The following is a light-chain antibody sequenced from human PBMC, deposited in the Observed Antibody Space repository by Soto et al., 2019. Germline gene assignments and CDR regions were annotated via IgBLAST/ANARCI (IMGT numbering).Light chain of an antibody. CDR3: FSYTSSTAYV. Sequence: QSVLTQPASVSGSPGQSITISCTGTSSDVGGYKYVSWYQLHPGKAPKLMIYEVSNRPSGISNRFSASKSGNTASLTISGLQAEDEADYYCFSYTSSTAYVFGTGNKVTVL. CDR1: SSDVGGYKY. V-gene: IGLV2-14*01. CDR2: EVS. J-gene: IGLJ1*01.